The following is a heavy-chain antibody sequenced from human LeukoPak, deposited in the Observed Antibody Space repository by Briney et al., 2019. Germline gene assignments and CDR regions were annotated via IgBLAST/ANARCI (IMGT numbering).Heavy chain of an antibody. CDR1: GYTFSDYG. J-gene: IGHJ4*02. D-gene: IGHD1-26*01. Sequence: GASVNVSCKASGYTFSDYGISWVRQAPGQGLEWMGWISAYNDKTDLAEKVQGRVTMTTDTSTSTAYMELRSLTSDDTGVYYCAKDSGGYSGSFSNWGPGTLVTLSS. CDR2: ISAYNDKT. V-gene: IGHV1-18*01. CDR3: AKDSGGYSGSFSN.